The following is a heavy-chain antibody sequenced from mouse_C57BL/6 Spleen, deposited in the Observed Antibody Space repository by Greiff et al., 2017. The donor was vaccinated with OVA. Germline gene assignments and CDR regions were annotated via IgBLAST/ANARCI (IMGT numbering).Heavy chain of an antibody. D-gene: IGHD1-2*01. Sequence: VQLQPSGPVLVTPGSSVQIPFTASGYTFTVYSLSWVKQLPGPCLDWIGDINPNNGGTIYNQKFKGKATLTVDTSSSTAYMELRSLTSEDTAVYYCARGLLRLRAMDYWGQGTSVTVSS. CDR3: ARGLLRLRAMDY. CDR1: GYTFTVYS. V-gene: IGHV1-18*01. CDR2: INPNNGGT. J-gene: IGHJ4*01.